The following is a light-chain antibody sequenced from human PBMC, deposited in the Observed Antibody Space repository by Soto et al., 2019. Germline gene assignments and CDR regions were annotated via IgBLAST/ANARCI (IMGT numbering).Light chain of an antibody. CDR1: SSNIGSNT. Sequence: QAVVTQPPSASGTPGQRVTISCSGSSSNIGSNTVNWYQQLPGTAPKLLIYSGSQRPSGVPDRFSGSKSGTSASLAISGLQSEDEADYYCAAWDDSLNGVVFGGGTKLTVL. CDR2: SGS. CDR3: AAWDDSLNGVV. V-gene: IGLV1-44*01. J-gene: IGLJ2*01.